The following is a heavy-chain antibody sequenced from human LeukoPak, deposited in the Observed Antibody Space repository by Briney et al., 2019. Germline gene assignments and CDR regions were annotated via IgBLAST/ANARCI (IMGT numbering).Heavy chain of an antibody. CDR1: GFTFSGYG. CDR3: AKYLESGASRYFDP. Sequence: GGSLRLPCAASGFTFSGYGMHWVRQAPGKGLEWVAVIWYDESHKYYADSVKGRFTISRDNSKNTLDLHMSSLRADDTAVYYCAKYLESGASRYFDPWGQGTLVTVSS. CDR2: IWYDESHK. J-gene: IGHJ5*02. V-gene: IGHV3-33*03. D-gene: IGHD1-14*01.